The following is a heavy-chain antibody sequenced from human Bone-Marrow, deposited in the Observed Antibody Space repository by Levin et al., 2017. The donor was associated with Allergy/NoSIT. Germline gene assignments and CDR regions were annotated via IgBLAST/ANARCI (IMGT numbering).Heavy chain of an antibody. CDR2: ISPYNGNT. Sequence: ASVKVSCKTSGYSFTNYGVTWVRQAPGQGLEWMGWISPYNGNTNYAQTLRGRVTVTTDTSTTTAYMELRSLRSDDTAVYYCTRGGMGGMDVWGQGTTITVSS. V-gene: IGHV1-18*01. CDR3: TRGGMGGMDV. D-gene: IGHD3-16*01. CDR1: GYSFTNYG. J-gene: IGHJ6*02.